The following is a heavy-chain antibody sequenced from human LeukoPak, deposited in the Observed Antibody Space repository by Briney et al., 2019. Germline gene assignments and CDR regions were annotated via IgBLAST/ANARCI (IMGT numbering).Heavy chain of an antibody. Sequence: SETLSLTCAVYGGSFSGYYWSWIRHPPGKGLEWIGEINHSGSTNYNPSLKSRVTISVDTSKNQFSLKLSSVTAADTAVYYCARGGYYGSGSYYNYIYWGQGTLVTVSS. CDR3: ARGGYYGSGSYYNYIY. V-gene: IGHV4-34*01. D-gene: IGHD3-10*01. CDR2: INHSGST. J-gene: IGHJ4*02. CDR1: GGSFSGYY.